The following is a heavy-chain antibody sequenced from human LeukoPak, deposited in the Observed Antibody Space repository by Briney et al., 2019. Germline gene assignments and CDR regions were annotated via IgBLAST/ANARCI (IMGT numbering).Heavy chain of an antibody. CDR3: ARINPILGYCSGGSCYPYYYYYMDV. CDR1: GYSISSGYY. Sequence: SETLSLTCTVSGYSISSGYYWGWIRQPPGKGLEWIGSIYHSGSTYYNPSLKSRVTISVDTSKNQFSLKLSSVTAADTAVYYCARINPILGYCSGGSCYPYYYYYMDVWGKGTTVTISS. J-gene: IGHJ6*03. D-gene: IGHD2-15*01. CDR2: IYHSGST. V-gene: IGHV4-38-2*02.